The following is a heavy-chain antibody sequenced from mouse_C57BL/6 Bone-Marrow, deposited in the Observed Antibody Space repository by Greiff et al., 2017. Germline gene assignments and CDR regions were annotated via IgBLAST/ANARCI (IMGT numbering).Heavy chain of an antibody. CDR3: ARPPYGNFLWFAY. V-gene: IGHV5-15*01. CDR2: ISNLAYSI. Sequence: EVQLVESGGGLVQPGGSLKLSCAASGFTFSDYGMAWVRQAPRKGPEWVAFISNLAYSIYYADTVTGRFTISRENAKNTLYLEMSSLRSEDTAMYYCARPPYGNFLWFAYWGQGTLVTVSA. CDR1: GFTFSDYG. D-gene: IGHD2-1*01. J-gene: IGHJ3*01.